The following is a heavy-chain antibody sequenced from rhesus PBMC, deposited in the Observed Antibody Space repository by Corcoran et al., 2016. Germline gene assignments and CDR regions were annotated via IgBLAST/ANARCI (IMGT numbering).Heavy chain of an antibody. V-gene: IGHV1-198*02. CDR1: GLSFGSFA. J-gene: IGHJ4*01. Sequence: QVQLVQSGAEVKKPGASVKVSCKPSGLSFGSFAIRWVRPSLGQGREWIGLIIPLFGVTNYAEKFQGRVTITADTSTSTAYRELSSLRSEDTAVYYCARGKVATRFFDYWGQGVLVTVSS. CDR3: ARGKVATRFFDY. D-gene: IGHD1-44*01. CDR2: IIPLFGVT.